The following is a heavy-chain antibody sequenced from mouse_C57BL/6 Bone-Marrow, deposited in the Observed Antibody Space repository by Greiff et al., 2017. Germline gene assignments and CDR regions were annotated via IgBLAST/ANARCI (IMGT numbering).Heavy chain of an antibody. CDR3: ARGTTVVAKNFDV. CDR2: IYPRSGNT. V-gene: IGHV1-81*01. Sequence: VQLQQSGAELARPGASVKLSCKASGYTFTSYGISWVKQRTGQGLEWIGEIYPRSGNTYYNEKFKGKATLTADKSSSTAYMELRSLTSEDSAVYFCARGTTVVAKNFDVWGTGTTVTVSS. D-gene: IGHD1-1*01. J-gene: IGHJ1*03. CDR1: GYTFTSYG.